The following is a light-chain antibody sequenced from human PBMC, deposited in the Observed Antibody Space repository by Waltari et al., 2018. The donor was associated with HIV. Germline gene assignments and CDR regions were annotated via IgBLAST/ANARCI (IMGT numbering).Light chain of an antibody. CDR1: RGHSSYI. CDR2: LDGSVSY. V-gene: IGLV4-60*03. CDR3: GTWDSNTLV. Sequence: PLLTPSSSASSSLGSSVKLTCTLSRGHSSYITACHQQRRGTAPRYLMNLDGSVSYNKGIGVPDRFSGSSSGADRYLTISNLQSEDEADYYCGTWDSNTLVFGGGTKLTVL. J-gene: IGLJ3*02.